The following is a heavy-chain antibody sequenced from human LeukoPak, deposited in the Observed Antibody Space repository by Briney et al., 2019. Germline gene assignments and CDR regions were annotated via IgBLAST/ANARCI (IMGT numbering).Heavy chain of an antibody. CDR3: ANDDFGASGLPDY. V-gene: IGHV3-74*01. CDR2: LNGDGSST. D-gene: IGHD4-17*01. CDR1: GFTFTYYW. J-gene: IGHJ4*02. Sequence: GGSLRLSCAASGFTFTYYWMHWVRPALGKGLVRVARLNGDGSSTNYADTVKGRYTISRANAKNTLYLQMNSLRAEDTAVYYCANDDFGASGLPDYWGQGTLVTVSS.